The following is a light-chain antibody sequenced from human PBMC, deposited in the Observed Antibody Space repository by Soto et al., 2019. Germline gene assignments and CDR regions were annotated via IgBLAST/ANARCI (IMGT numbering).Light chain of an antibody. CDR2: AAS. V-gene: IGKV1-8*01. J-gene: IGKJ3*01. CDR1: QGISSY. CDR3: QQYYSHPFP. Sequence: AIRMTQSPSSFSASTGDRVTITCRASQGISSYLAWYQQKPGKAPKLLIYAASTLHSGVPSRFSGSGSGTDFTLTISSLQSEDFATYSCQQYYSHPFPFGPGTKVDIK.